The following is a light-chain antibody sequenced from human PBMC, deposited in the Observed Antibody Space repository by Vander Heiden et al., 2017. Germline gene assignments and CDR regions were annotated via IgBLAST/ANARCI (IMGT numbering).Light chain of an antibody. J-gene: IGKJ2*01. CDR2: GAS. Sequence: ERATLSRSASQSVSSSYLSWYQQKPGQAPRLLIYGASSSATGIPDRFSGSGSGTACILTISRLEPADFAVYYCQQYGSSLMYTFGQGTKLEIK. CDR3: QQYGSSLMYT. V-gene: IGKV3-20*01. CDR1: QSVSSSY.